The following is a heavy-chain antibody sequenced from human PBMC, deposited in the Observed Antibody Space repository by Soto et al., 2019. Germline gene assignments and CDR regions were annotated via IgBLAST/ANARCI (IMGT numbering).Heavy chain of an antibody. J-gene: IGHJ6*03. CDR2: IIPILGIA. CDR1: GGTFSSYT. Sequence: QVQLVQSGAEVKKPGSSVKVSCKASGGTFSSYTISWVRQAPGQGLEWMGRIIPILGIANYAQKFQGRVTITADKSTGTAYTELSSRRSEDTDVYYCARGGCSSTSCLPTYYYYYYMDVWGKGTTVTVSS. D-gene: IGHD2-2*01. CDR3: ARGGCSSTSCLPTYYYYYYMDV. V-gene: IGHV1-69*02.